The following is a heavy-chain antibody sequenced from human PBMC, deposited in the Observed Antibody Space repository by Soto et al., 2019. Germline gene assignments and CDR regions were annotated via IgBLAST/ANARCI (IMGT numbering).Heavy chain of an antibody. V-gene: IGHV3-74*01. CDR1: GFTFSSYL. CDR2: INSDGSST. D-gene: IGHD4-17*01. Sequence: EVQLVESGGGLVQPGGSLRLSCAASGFTFSSYLMHWVRQAPGKGLVWVSRINSDGSSTTYADSVKGRFTISRDSAKNTLDLQMNSLRAEDTAVYYCARVRMSGDFDIWGQGTMVTVSS. CDR3: ARVRMSGDFDI. J-gene: IGHJ3*02.